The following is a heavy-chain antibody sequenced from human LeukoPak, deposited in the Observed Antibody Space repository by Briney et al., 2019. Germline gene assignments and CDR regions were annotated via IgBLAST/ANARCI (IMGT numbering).Heavy chain of an antibody. CDR2: ISTSSSTI. V-gene: IGHV3-48*01. Sequence: PGGSLRLSCAASGFTFGSFSMNWVRQAPGKGLEWVSYISTSSSTIYYADSVKGRFTISRDNAKNSLYLQMNSLRAEDTAVYYCARVHAAYPFDYWGQGTLVTVSS. D-gene: IGHD2-15*01. J-gene: IGHJ4*02. CDR3: ARVHAAYPFDY. CDR1: GFTFGSFS.